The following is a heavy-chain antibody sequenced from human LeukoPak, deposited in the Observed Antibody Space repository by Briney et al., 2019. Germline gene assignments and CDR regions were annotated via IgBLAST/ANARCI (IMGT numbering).Heavy chain of an antibody. D-gene: IGHD1-7*01. CDR3: VRGSRKLGGMDV. Sequence: GGSLRLSCVVSGFIFSNHSMNWVRQAPGGGLEWVSSISSRGSYRFYADSVKGRFTISRDNASKSLSLQMTSLRGEDTAVYYCVRGSRKLGGMDVWGQRTTVTVSS. J-gene: IGHJ6*02. V-gene: IGHV3-21*01. CDR2: ISSRGSYR. CDR1: GFIFSNHS.